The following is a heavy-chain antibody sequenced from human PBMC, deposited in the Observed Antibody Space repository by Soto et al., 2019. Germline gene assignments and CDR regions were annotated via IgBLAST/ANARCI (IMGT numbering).Heavy chain of an antibody. D-gene: IGHD2-2*01. CDR3: ARGGLTQSKDRTGTDY. J-gene: IGHJ4*02. V-gene: IGHV4-34*01. Sequence: KPSETLSLTCAVYGGSFSGYYWRRIRHPPGKGLERIAKIYHSGTTNYNPSLKSRVTISVDTSKNQFSLKQSPQTAADTAAYYCARGGLTQSKDRTGTDYRGKGLLVTVSS. CDR2: IYHSGTT. CDR1: GGSFSGYY.